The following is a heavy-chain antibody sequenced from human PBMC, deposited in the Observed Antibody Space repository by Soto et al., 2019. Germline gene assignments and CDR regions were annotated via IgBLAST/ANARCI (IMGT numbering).Heavy chain of an antibody. V-gene: IGHV5-10-1*01. J-gene: IGHJ6*02. D-gene: IGHD2-2*01. CDR2: IDPGDSST. Sequence: GESLNLSCKGSGYSFTIYWLAWVRQMPGKGLEWMGKIDPGDSSTYYSPSFQGHVTISVDKSINTAYLQWNNLKASDAAMYYCARRAVVVLPAKYHYGMDVWGQGTTVTFSS. CDR3: ARRAVVVLPAKYHYGMDV. CDR1: GYSFTIYW.